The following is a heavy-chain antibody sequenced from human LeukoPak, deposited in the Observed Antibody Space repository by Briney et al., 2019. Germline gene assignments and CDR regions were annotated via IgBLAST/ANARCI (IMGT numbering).Heavy chain of an antibody. D-gene: IGHD2-2*02. CDR2: INPNSGGT. J-gene: IGHJ4*02. CDR3: ARDYQLLYGGDY. Sequence: ASVKVSCKASGYTFTGYYMHWVRQAPGQGLEWMGWINPNSGGTNYAQKFQGRVTMTRDTSISTACMELSRLRSDDTAVYYCARDYQLLYGGDYWGQGTLVTVSS. V-gene: IGHV1-2*02. CDR1: GYTFTGYY.